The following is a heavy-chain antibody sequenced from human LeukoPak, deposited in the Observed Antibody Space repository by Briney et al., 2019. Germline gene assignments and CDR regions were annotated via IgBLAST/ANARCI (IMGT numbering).Heavy chain of an antibody. J-gene: IGHJ4*02. CDR2: INPSGGST. V-gene: IGHV1-46*01. Sequence: ASVKISCKASGYTFTSYYMHWVRQAPGQGLEWMGIINPSGGSTSHAQKFQGRVTMTRDTSTRTVYMEMSSLRSEDTAVYYCARAGRSCYFDYWGQGTLVTVSS. CDR3: ARAGRSCYFDY. D-gene: IGHD1-1*01. CDR1: GYTFTSYY.